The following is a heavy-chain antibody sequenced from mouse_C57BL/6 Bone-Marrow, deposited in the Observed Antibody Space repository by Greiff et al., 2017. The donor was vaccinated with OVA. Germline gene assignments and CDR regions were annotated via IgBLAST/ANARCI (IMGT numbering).Heavy chain of an antibody. Sequence: QVQLQPGAELVRPGSSVKLSCKASGYTFTSYWMHWVKQRPIQGLEWIGNIDPSDSETHYNQKFKDKATLTVDKSSSTAYMQLSSLTSEDSAVYYCARFPYGNYYAMDYWGQGTSVTVSA. V-gene: IGHV1-52*01. CDR3: ARFPYGNYYAMDY. J-gene: IGHJ4*01. D-gene: IGHD2-1*01. CDR1: GYTFTSYW. CDR2: IDPSDSET.